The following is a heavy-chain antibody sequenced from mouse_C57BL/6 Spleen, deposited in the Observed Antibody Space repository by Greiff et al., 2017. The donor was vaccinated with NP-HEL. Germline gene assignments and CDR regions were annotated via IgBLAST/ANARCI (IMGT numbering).Heavy chain of an antibody. V-gene: IGHV1-82*01. Sequence: QVQLQQSGPELVKPGASVKISCKASGYAFSSSWMNWVKQRPGKGLEWIGRIYPGDGDTNYNGKFKGKATLTADKSSSTAYMQLSSLTSEDSAVYFCAREGVYYYGSYFDYWGQGTTLTVSS. D-gene: IGHD1-1*01. CDR1: GYAFSSSW. J-gene: IGHJ2*01. CDR3: AREGVYYYGSYFDY. CDR2: IYPGDGDT.